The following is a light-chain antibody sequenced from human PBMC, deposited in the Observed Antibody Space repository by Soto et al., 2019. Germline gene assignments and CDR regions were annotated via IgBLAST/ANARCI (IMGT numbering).Light chain of an antibody. CDR3: QQRSNWPPIT. J-gene: IGKJ5*01. CDR2: DAS. CDR1: QSVSSSY. V-gene: IGKV3-11*01. Sequence: EIVLTQSPGTRSLSPGERATLSCRASQSVSSSYLAWYQQKPGQAPRLLIYDASNRATGIPARFSGSGSGTDFTLTISSLEPEDFAVYYCQQRSNWPPITFGQGTRLEIK.